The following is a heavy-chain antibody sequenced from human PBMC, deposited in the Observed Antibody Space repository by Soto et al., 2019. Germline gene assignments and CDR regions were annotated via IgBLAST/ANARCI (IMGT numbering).Heavy chain of an antibody. D-gene: IGHD1-7*01. J-gene: IGHJ3*02. CDR1: GFTVSSNY. CDR2: IYSGGST. V-gene: IGHV3-66*01. Sequence: GGSLRLSCAASGFTVSSNYMSWVRQAPGKGLEWVSVIYSGGSTYYADSVRGSFTNSRDNSKNTLYLQMNSLRAEETAVYYCARDKPPEITGTTGNDAFDIWGQGTMVTVSS. CDR3: ARDKPPEITGTTGNDAFDI.